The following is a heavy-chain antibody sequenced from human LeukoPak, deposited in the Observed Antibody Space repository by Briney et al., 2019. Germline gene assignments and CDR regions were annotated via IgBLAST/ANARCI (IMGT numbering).Heavy chain of an antibody. CDR1: GGSFSGYY. V-gene: IGHV4-34*01. CDR3: ASSAGSRSDY. CDR2: INHSGST. J-gene: IGHJ4*02. D-gene: IGHD1-14*01. Sequence: SETLSLTCAVYGGSFSGYYWSWIRQPPGEGLEWIGEINHSGSTNYNPSLKSRVTISVDTSKNQFSLKLSSVTAADTAVYYCASSAGSRSDYWGQGTLVTVSS.